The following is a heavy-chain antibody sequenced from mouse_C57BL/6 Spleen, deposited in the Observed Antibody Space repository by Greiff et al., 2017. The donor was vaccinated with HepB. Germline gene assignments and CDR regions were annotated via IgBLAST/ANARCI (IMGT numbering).Heavy chain of an antibody. CDR2: INPYNGDT. CDR3: ARPAYYSNYGDWYFDV. D-gene: IGHD2-5*01. CDR1: GYSFTGYF. V-gene: IGHV1-20*01. J-gene: IGHJ1*03. Sequence: EVQLQQSGPELVKPGDSVKISCKASGYSFTGYFMNWVMQSHGKSLEWIGRINPYNGDTFYNQKFKGKATLTVDKSSSTAHMELRSLTSEDSAVYYCARPAYYSNYGDWYFDVWGTGTTVTVSS.